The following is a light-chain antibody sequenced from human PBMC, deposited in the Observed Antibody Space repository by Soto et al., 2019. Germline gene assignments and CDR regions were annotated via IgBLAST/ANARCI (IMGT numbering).Light chain of an antibody. J-gene: IGKJ1*01. V-gene: IGKV1-5*01. CDR1: QGLSRY. CDR3: QQYSTFSRT. Sequence: IQLTQSPSSLSASVGDRVTITCRASQGLSRYLAWFQQKPGKAPKLLIYDASTLESGVPSRFSGSGSGTEFTLTISSLQPDDFATYYCQQYSTFSRTFGQGTKVEIK. CDR2: DAS.